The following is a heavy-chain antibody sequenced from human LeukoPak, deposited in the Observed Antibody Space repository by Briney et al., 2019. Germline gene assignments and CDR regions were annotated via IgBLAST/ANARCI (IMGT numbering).Heavy chain of an antibody. Sequence: PSETLSLTCTVSYGSISDHYWNWIRQPAGKGMEWLGRIYTSGSTNYSPSLKSRVTISIDTSKNQFSLKLSSVTAADTAVYYCAGQDILTGFDAFDIWGQGTMVSVSS. V-gene: IGHV4-4*07. CDR1: YGSISDHY. CDR2: IYTSGST. CDR3: AGQDILTGFDAFDI. J-gene: IGHJ3*02. D-gene: IGHD3-9*01.